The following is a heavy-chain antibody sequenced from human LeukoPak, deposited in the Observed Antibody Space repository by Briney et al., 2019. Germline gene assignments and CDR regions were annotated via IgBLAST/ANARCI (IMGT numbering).Heavy chain of an antibody. Sequence: GRSLRLSCAASGFTFSSYAMHWVRQAPGKGLEWVAVISYDGSNKSYADSVKGRFTISRDNSKNTLYLQMNSLRAEDTAVYYCARDRVWTAAGTDAFDIWGQGTMVTVSS. D-gene: IGHD6-13*01. CDR2: ISYDGSNK. CDR3: ARDRVWTAAGTDAFDI. J-gene: IGHJ3*02. CDR1: GFTFSSYA. V-gene: IGHV3-30-3*01.